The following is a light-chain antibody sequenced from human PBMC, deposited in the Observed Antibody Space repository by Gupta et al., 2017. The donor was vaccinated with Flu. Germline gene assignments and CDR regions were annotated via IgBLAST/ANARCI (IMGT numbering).Light chain of an antibody. V-gene: IGKV3-20*01. CDR2: AAS. CDR1: QRINSIY. CDR3: QQYNNSPLT. Sequence: ERATRSCRTSQRINSIYVAWYQQKPGQAPRLLIYAASSRATGIPDRFSGSGSGTDFTLTISRLEPEDFAVYYCQQYNNSPLTFGGGTKVEI. J-gene: IGKJ4*01.